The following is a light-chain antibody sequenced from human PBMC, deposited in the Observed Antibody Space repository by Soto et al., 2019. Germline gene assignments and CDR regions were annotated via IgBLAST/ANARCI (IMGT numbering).Light chain of an antibody. CDR3: SSYTNINTRACV. V-gene: IGLV2-14*01. CDR2: EVT. CDR1: SGDIGSYNR. Sequence: LTQPASVSGSPGQSITISCTGTSGDIGSYNRVSWYQQHPGKAPKLIIYEVTDRPSGVSNRFSGSKSGNTASLTISGLQTEDEAEYYCSSYTNINTRACVFGTGTKVTVL. J-gene: IGLJ1*01.